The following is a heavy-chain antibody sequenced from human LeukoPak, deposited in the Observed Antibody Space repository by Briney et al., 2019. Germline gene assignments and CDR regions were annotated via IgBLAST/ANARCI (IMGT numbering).Heavy chain of an antibody. Sequence: GGSLRLSCAASGFTFSSYDMSWVRQAPGKGLEWVANIEQDGSEKYYVDSVKGRFTISRDNSKNSLYLQMNSLRAEDTAVYYCVRGRIEGLYWGQGTLVTVSS. CDR2: IEQDGSEK. J-gene: IGHJ4*02. V-gene: IGHV3-7*01. CDR1: GFTFSSYD. CDR3: VRGRIEGLY. D-gene: IGHD2-15*01.